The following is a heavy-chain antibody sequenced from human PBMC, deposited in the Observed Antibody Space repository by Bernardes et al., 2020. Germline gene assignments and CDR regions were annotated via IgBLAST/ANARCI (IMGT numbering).Heavy chain of an antibody. J-gene: IGHJ4*02. V-gene: IGHV3-23*01. CDR1: GFTFPTYA. CDR2: ITQNGGAT. Sequence: GGSLRLSRVTSGFTFPTYAMTWFRQAPGTGLEWVSFITQNGGATFYAGSVKGRFITSRDNSKNTLYLQMDSLRAEDTAIYYCAKAFSPVSYFEWPDSWGQGTLVTVSS. D-gene: IGHD3-9*01. CDR3: AKAFSPVSYFEWPDS.